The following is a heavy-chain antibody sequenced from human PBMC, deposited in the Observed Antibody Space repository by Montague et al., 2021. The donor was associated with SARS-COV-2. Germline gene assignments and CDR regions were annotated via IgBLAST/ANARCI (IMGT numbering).Heavy chain of an antibody. Sequence: SETLSLTCSVSGGSMSSYHWVWIRQPPGKGLEWIGYVSYRGSTNYDLSLKSRVTISLDTSKNRFSLRVTSVTAADTAVYYCARDVRYYYDQWGQGILVTVFS. CDR2: VSYRGST. J-gene: IGHJ4*02. V-gene: IGHV4-59*01. CDR1: GGSMSSYH. CDR3: ARDVRYYYDQ. D-gene: IGHD3-10*01.